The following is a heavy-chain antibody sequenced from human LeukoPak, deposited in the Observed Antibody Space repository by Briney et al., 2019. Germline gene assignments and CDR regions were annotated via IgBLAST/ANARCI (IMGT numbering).Heavy chain of an antibody. CDR3: ARDPAEYSSSSWLDP. Sequence: SETLSLTCTVSGGSLSSYYWSWIRQPPGKGREGIGYIYYSGSTNYNPSLKSRVTISVDTSKNQFSLKLSSVTAADTAVYYCARDPAEYSSSSWLDPWGQGTLVTVSS. D-gene: IGHD6-6*01. CDR2: IYYSGST. CDR1: GGSLSSYY. J-gene: IGHJ5*02. V-gene: IGHV4-59*01.